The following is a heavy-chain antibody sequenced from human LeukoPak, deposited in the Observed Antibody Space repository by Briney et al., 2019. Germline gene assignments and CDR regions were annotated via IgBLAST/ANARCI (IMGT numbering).Heavy chain of an antibody. CDR2: IYYSGST. CDR3: ARNQLGTEDY. D-gene: IGHD7-27*01. Sequence: SETLSLTCTVSGGSISSYYWSWIRQPPGKGLEWIGYIYYSGSTYYNPSLKSRVTISVDTSKNQFSLKLSSVTAADTAVYYCARNQLGTEDYWGQGTLVTVSS. J-gene: IGHJ4*02. V-gene: IGHV4-59*12. CDR1: GGSISSYY.